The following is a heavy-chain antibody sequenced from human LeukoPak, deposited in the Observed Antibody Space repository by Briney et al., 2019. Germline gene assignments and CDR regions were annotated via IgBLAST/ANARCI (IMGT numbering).Heavy chain of an antibody. J-gene: IGHJ6*03. Sequence: ASVKVSCKVSGYTLTELSMHWVRQAPGKGLELMGGFDPEDGETIYAQKFQGRVTMTEDTSTDTAYMELSSLRSEDTAVYYCATGVIRYYYYYYMDVWGKGTTVTVSS. V-gene: IGHV1-24*01. CDR2: FDPEDGET. CDR1: GYTLTELS. CDR3: ATGVIRYYYYYYMDV. D-gene: IGHD3-16*02.